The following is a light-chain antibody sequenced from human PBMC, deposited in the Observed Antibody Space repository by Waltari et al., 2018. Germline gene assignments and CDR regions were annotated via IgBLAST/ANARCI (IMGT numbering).Light chain of an antibody. Sequence: DIQMTQSPSSLSASVGDRVIITCRASQAISIYLNWYQQKPGKAPNLLIYAASTLQRGIPSRFSGSGSGTHFTPTISSLQPEDFATYYCQQRHNWPLTFGGGTKVEIK. V-gene: IGKV1-39*01. CDR1: QAISIY. CDR3: QQRHNWPLT. J-gene: IGKJ4*01. CDR2: AAS.